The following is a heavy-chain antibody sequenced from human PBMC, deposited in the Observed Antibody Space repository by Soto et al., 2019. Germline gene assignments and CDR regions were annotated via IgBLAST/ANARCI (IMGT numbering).Heavy chain of an antibody. CDR3: ARDQDPGGNNRLDPFDI. CDR2: INAGNGNT. V-gene: IGHV1-3*01. CDR1: GYTFTSYA. J-gene: IGHJ3*02. Sequence: QVQLVQSGAEVKKPGASVKVSCKTSGYTFTSYAMHWVRQAPGQRLEWMGWINAGNGNTKYSQKFQGRVSITVDTSASTAYMELSSLRYEDTAVYYCARDQDPGGNNRLDPFDIWGQGTMVTVSS. D-gene: IGHD1-26*01.